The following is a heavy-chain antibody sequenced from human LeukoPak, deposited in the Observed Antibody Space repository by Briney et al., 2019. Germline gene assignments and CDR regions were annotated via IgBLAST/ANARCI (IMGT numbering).Heavy chain of an antibody. D-gene: IGHD3-22*01. J-gene: IGHJ4*02. CDR2: INHSGST. V-gene: IGHV4-34*01. CDR1: GGSFSGYY. CDR3: ARTPYYYDSSGYSNEDY. Sequence: PSETLSLTCAVYGGSFSGYYWSWIRQPPGKGLEWIGEINHSGSTNYNPSLKSRVTISVDTSKNQFSLKLSSVTAADTAVYYCARTPYYYDSSGYSNEDYWGQGTLVTVSS.